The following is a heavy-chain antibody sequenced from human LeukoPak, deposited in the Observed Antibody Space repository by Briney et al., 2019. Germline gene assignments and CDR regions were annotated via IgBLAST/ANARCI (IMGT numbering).Heavy chain of an antibody. CDR3: AKDDVIAVAGTFDY. CDR2: ISGSGGST. V-gene: IGHV3-23*01. J-gene: IGHJ4*02. D-gene: IGHD6-19*01. CDR1: GISVSSNY. Sequence: GGSLRLSCAASGISVSSNYMNWVRQAPGKGLEWVSAISGSGGSTYYADSVKGRFTISRDNSKNTLYLQMNSLRAEDSAVYYCAKDDVIAVAGTFDYWGQGTLVTVSS.